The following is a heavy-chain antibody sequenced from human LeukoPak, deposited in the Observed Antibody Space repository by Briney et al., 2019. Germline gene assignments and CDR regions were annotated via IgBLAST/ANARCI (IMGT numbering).Heavy chain of an antibody. CDR1: GFTFSSYS. J-gene: IGHJ4*02. CDR3: ACGVDFSSGSKRGFDY. CDR2: MSSSSDTI. D-gene: IGHD3-3*01. Sequence: PGGSLRLSCAASGFTFSSYSMNWVRQAPGKGLEWVSYMSSSSDTIYYADSVKGRFTISRDNAKSSLFLQMNSLRAEDTAIYYCACGVDFSSGSKRGFDYWGLRTLVTVSS. V-gene: IGHV3-48*01.